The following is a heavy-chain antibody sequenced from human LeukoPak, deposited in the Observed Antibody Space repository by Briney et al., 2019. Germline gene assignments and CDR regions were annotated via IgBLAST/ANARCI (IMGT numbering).Heavy chain of an antibody. J-gene: IGHJ4*02. CDR3: ARGPQNSYGSGTYYDGVFDN. V-gene: IGHV3-74*01. D-gene: IGHD3-10*01. Sequence: PGGSLRLTCAASGFTFNTYWMHWVRQAPGKGLVWVSRVSGNGRSTNYADSVKGRFTISRDTAKNTLYLQMNSLRAEDTAVYFCARGPQNSYGSGTYYDGVFDNWGQGTLVTVA. CDR2: VSGNGRST. CDR1: GFTFNTYW.